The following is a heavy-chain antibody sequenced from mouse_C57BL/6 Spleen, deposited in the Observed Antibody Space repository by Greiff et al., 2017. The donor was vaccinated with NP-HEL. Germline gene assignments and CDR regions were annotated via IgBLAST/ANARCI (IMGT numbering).Heavy chain of an antibody. D-gene: IGHD3-2*02. CDR2: IDPETGGT. CDR3: TRSETAQATRYFDY. Sequence: VKLMESGAELVRPGASVTLSCKASGYTFTDYEMPWVKQTPVHGLEWIGAIDPETGGTAYNQKFKGKAILTADKSSSTAYMGLRSLTSEDSAVYYCTRSETAQATRYFDYWGQGTTLTVSS. J-gene: IGHJ2*01. V-gene: IGHV1-15*01. CDR1: GYTFTDYE.